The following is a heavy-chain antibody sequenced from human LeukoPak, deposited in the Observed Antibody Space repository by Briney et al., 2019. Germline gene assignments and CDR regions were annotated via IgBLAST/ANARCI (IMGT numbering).Heavy chain of an antibody. CDR1: GFTFSNYD. Sequence: GGSLRLSCAAAGFTFSNYDMHWVRQPSGRGLEWVSAIDAAGDTNYPDSVKGRIAISRENAKNSLYLQMNSLRVRDTAVYYCARRAYGDYGRWYYDLWGRGTLVTVSS. D-gene: IGHD4-17*01. CDR2: IDAAGDT. CDR3: ARRAYGDYGRWYYDL. J-gene: IGHJ2*01. V-gene: IGHV3-13*01.